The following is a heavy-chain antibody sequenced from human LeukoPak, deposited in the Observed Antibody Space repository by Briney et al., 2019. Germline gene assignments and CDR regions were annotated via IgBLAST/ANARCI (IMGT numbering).Heavy chain of an antibody. Sequence: KSGGSLRLSCAASGLTFSNAWMSWVRQIPGKGLEWVGRIESKTDGETTDYATPVKDRFIISRDDSTNTLYLQMNSLKSEDTAVYYCSTYGSGRKFDYWGQGTLVTVSS. CDR2: IESKTDGETT. CDR3: STYGSGRKFDY. D-gene: IGHD3-10*01. V-gene: IGHV3-15*04. J-gene: IGHJ4*02. CDR1: GLTFSNAW.